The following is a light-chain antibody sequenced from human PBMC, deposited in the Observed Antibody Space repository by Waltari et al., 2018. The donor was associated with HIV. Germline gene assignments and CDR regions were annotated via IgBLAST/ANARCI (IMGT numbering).Light chain of an antibody. J-gene: IGLJ3*02. Sequence: QSVLTQPPSASGTPGQRVTISCSGSSSNIGSNTVNWYQQLPGTAPKLLIYSNKRRPYGVPDRFSGAKSGTSASVAISGLQSEDEAEYYGAAWDDSLNGPGFGGGTKLTVL. CDR3: AAWDDSLNGPG. CDR2: SNK. CDR1: SSNIGSNT. V-gene: IGLV1-44*01.